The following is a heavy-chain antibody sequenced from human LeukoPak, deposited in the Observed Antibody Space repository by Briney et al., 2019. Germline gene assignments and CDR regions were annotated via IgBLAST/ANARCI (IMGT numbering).Heavy chain of an antibody. CDR2: IIPLLGVA. V-gene: IGHV1-69*04. Sequence: SVKVSCKASGGTFTNYAINWVRQAPGQGLEWMGRIIPLLGVANYAQKFQGRVTITADKSTSRAYMELSSLRSEDTAVYYCARDTGSPGYTTSWSGGVDVWGQGTTVTVSS. CDR3: ARDTGSPGYTTSWSGGVDV. J-gene: IGHJ6*02. D-gene: IGHD6-13*01. CDR1: GGTFTNYA.